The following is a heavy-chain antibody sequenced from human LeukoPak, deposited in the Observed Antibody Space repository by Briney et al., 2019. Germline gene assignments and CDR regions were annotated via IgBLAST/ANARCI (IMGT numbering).Heavy chain of an antibody. V-gene: IGHV1-69*13. Sequence: SVKVSCKASGGTFSSYAISWVRQAPGQGLEWMGGIIPIFGTANYAQKFQGRVTITADESTSTAYMELSSLRSEDTAVYYCAREPYYDSSGYHNWFDPWGQGTLVTVSS. CDR1: GGTFSSYA. J-gene: IGHJ5*02. CDR3: AREPYYDSSGYHNWFDP. D-gene: IGHD3-22*01. CDR2: IIPIFGTA.